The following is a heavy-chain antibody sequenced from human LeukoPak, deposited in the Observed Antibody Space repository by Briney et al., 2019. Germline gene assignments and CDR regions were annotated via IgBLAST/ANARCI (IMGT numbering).Heavy chain of an antibody. CDR2: LSGSGGGT. Sequence: PGGSLRLSCAVSGITLSNYVMSWVRQAPGKGVEWVAGLSGSGGGTNYADAVKGRFTISRDNPKNTLYLQMNSLRAEDTAVYFCAKRGVVIRVFLVGFHKEAYYFDSWGQGALVTVSS. D-gene: IGHD3-10*01. CDR1: GITLSNYV. V-gene: IGHV3-23*01. J-gene: IGHJ4*02. CDR3: AKRGVVIRVFLVGFHKEAYYFDS.